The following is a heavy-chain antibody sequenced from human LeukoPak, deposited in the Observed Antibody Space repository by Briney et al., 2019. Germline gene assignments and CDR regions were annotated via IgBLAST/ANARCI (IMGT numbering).Heavy chain of an antibody. V-gene: IGHV4-59*01. D-gene: IGHD3-3*01. Sequence: SETLPLTCTVSGGSMSPYHWGWIRQPPGKGLEWTGYIYYSGSTNYNPSLKSRVTISVDTSKNQFSLKLSSVTAADTAVYYCAREVTIFGVVISNWFDPWGQGTLVTVSS. CDR3: AREVTIFGVVISNWFDP. J-gene: IGHJ5*02. CDR2: IYYSGST. CDR1: GGSMSPYH.